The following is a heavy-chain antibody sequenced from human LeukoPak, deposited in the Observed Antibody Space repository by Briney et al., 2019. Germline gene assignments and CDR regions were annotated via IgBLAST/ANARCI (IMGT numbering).Heavy chain of an antibody. Sequence: ASVKVSCKASGYTFSTYYMYWVRQSPGQGLEWMGAINPTGTDTIYAQTFQGRVTMTRDLSTSTVYMELSSLRSEDTAVYYCVRDGYNYGSNWFDPWGQGTLVTVSS. CDR3: VRDGYNYGSNWFDP. D-gene: IGHD5-18*01. CDR2: INPTGTDT. J-gene: IGHJ5*02. CDR1: GYTFSTYY. V-gene: IGHV1-46*01.